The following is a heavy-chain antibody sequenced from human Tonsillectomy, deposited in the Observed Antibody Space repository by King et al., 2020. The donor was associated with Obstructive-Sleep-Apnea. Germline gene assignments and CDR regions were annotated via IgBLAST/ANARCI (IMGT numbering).Heavy chain of an antibody. Sequence: VQLVESGAEVKKPGASVKVSCKSSGYTFSDYYIHWVRQAPGQGLEGMGWINPKTGGTGSAEKFQGRVTMTRDTSISTVYMEVNTLTSDDTAVSYRARVANRIVFYWYFDLWGRGTLVTVSS. D-gene: IGHD2-15*01. J-gene: IGHJ2*01. V-gene: IGHV1-2*02. CDR2: INPKTGGT. CDR3: ARVANRIVFYWYFDL. CDR1: GYTFSDYY.